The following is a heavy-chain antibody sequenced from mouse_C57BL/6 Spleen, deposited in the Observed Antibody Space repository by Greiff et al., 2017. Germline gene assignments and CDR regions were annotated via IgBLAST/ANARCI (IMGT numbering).Heavy chain of an antibody. J-gene: IGHJ4*01. CDR2: IYPGDGDT. CDR1: GYAFSSSW. CDR3: ARLDYGYDYYAMDY. D-gene: IGHD2-2*01. Sequence: VKLMESGPELVKPGASVKISCKASGYAFSSSWMNWVKQRPGKGLEWIGRIYPGDGDTNYNGKFKGKATLTADKSSSTAYMQLSSLTSEDSAVYFCARLDYGYDYYAMDYWGQGTSVTVSS. V-gene: IGHV1-82*01.